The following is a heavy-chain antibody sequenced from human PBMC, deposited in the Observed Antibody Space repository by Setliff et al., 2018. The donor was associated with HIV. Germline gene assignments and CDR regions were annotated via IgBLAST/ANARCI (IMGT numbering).Heavy chain of an antibody. Sequence: SETLSLTCTVSGGSASNSRYYWAWIRQPPGKGLEYIGSIFYSGSTYYNPSLKSRVTISVDTSKNQFSLKLSSVTAADTAVYYCARDPMYSSSGGLFDYWGQGTLVTVSS. CDR3: ARDPMYSSSGGLFDY. CDR1: GGSASNSRYY. D-gene: IGHD6-6*01. J-gene: IGHJ4*02. V-gene: IGHV4-39*07. CDR2: IFYSGST.